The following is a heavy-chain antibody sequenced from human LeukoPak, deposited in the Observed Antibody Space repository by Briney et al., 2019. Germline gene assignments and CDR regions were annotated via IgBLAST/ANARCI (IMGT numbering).Heavy chain of an antibody. CDR3: ARELREHGVFDI. CDR2: IYSDGST. J-gene: IGHJ3*02. CDR1: GVTVSSNY. D-gene: IGHD1-26*01. Sequence: GGSLRLSCAASGVTVSSNYMSWVRQAPGKGLERVSEIYSDGSTYYEASVKGRFSISRANSKNTVYLQMNSLTADDTAVYYCARELREHGVFDIWGQGTMVTVSS. V-gene: IGHV3-53*01.